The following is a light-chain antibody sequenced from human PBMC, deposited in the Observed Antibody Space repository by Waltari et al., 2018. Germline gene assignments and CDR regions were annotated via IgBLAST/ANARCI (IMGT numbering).Light chain of an antibody. V-gene: IGKV3-15*01. CDR1: QSVGSN. J-gene: IGKJ1*01. Sequence: DTVMTQSPATLSVSPGERATLSCRASQSVGSNLAWYQQKPGQAPRLPIYGASTRSTGMPARFSGSGSGTEFTRTITSLQSEDFAVYYCQQYEIWPRTFGQGTKVEIK. CDR3: QQYEIWPRT. CDR2: GAS.